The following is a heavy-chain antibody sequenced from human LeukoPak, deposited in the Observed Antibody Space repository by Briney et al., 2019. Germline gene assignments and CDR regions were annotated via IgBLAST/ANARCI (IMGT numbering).Heavy chain of an antibody. J-gene: IGHJ4*02. V-gene: IGHV3-30-3*01. CDR1: GFTFSSCA. CDR3: ARDCSSTSCYSLDY. Sequence: PGGSLRLSCAASGFTFSSCAMHWVRQAPGKGLEWVAVISYDGSNKYYADSVKGRFTISRDNSKNTLYLQMNSLRAEDTAVYYCARDCSSTSCYSLDYWGQGTLVTVSS. CDR2: ISYDGSNK. D-gene: IGHD2-2*01.